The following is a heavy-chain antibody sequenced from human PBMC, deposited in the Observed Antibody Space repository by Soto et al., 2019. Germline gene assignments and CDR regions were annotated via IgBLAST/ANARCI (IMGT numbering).Heavy chain of an antibody. V-gene: IGHV3-30*18. D-gene: IGHD3-16*01. CDR1: GFTFSGFG. J-gene: IGHJ5*02. CDR2: IAYDGDKK. Sequence: RLSCAASGFTFSGFGMHWVRQAPGKGLEWVAVIAYDGDKKYYASSVKGRFIISRDNSRSTVYLDMNSLRPEDTAVYYCAKDLEAHAWNLGGWLAPWGQGTQVTVSS. CDR3: AKDLEAHAWNLGGWLAP.